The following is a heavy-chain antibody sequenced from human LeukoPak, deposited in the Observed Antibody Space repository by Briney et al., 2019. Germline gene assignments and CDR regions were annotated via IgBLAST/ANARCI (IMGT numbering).Heavy chain of an antibody. Sequence: ASVKVSCKTSGYTFTSYDINWVRQATGQGLEWMGWMSPDSGDTGYAQKFQGRVTMTRNKSTNTAYMELSSLRTEDTAVYYCAREKRYFYTSGNSAFDSWGQGTLVTVSS. D-gene: IGHD3-10*01. CDR3: AREKRYFYTSGNSAFDS. CDR1: GYTFTSYD. J-gene: IGHJ4*02. CDR2: MSPDSGDT. V-gene: IGHV1-8*01.